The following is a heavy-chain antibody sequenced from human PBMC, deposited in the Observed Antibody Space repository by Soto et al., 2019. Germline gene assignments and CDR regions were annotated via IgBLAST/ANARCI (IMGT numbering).Heavy chain of an antibody. CDR1: GGSITSDYSC. V-gene: IGHV4-30-4*01. CDR3: ARGPSGDKVHY. J-gene: IGHJ4*02. Sequence: QVQLQESGPGLVKPSQTLSLTCTVSGGSITSDYSCWSWIRQPPGEGLEWIGHIFDSGTTYTNPSLRSQVAISLETSKNHVSLTLSSVTAADTAVYYCARGPSGDKVHYWGQGALVTVSS. CDR2: IFDSGTT. D-gene: IGHD7-27*01.